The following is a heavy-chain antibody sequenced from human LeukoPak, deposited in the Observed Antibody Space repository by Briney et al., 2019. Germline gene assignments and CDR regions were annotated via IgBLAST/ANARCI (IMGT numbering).Heavy chain of an antibody. J-gene: IGHJ4*02. CDR3: AKSEYSYGKYYFDY. V-gene: IGHV3-23*01. D-gene: IGHD5-18*01. CDR2: ISGSGGST. CDR1: GFTFSIYA. Sequence: GGSLRLSCAASGFTFSIYAMSWVRQAPGKGLEWVSTISGSGGSTYYAVSVKGRFTISRDNSKNTLYLQMNSLRAEDTAVYYCAKSEYSYGKYYFDYWGQGTLVTVSS.